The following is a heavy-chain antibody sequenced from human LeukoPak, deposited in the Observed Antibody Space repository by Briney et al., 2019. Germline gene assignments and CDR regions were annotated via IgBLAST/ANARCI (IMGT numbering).Heavy chain of an antibody. V-gene: IGHV1-58*01. CDR3: AAGFGGIAAAGTFDY. Sequence: SVKVSCKASGFTFTSSAVQWVRQARGQRLEWIGXIVVGSGNTNYAQKFXEXVTITRDMSTSTAYMELSSLRSEDTAVYYCAAGFGGIAAAGTFDYWGQGTLVTVSS. CDR2: IVVGSGNT. J-gene: IGHJ4*02. CDR1: GFTFTSSA. D-gene: IGHD6-13*01.